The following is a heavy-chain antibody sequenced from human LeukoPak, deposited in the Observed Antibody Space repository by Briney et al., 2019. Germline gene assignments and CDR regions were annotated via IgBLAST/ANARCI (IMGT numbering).Heavy chain of an antibody. CDR1: GYTFTSYY. CDR3: ARTDGDYGNGFDY. D-gene: IGHD4-17*01. CDR2: INPNSGGT. V-gene: IGHV1-2*02. Sequence: ASVKVSCKASGYTFTSYYMHWVRQAPGQGLECMGWINPNSGGTNYAQKFQGRVTMTRDTSISTAYMELSRLRSDDPAVYYCARTDGDYGNGFDYWRQGTLVTVSS. J-gene: IGHJ4*02.